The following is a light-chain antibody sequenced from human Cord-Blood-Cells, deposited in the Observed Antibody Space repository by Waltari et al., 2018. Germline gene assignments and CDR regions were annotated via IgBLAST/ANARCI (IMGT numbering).Light chain of an antibody. CDR1: SSDVGGYNH. CDR3: SSYTSSSTWV. V-gene: IGLV2-14*01. J-gene: IGLJ3*02. Sequence: ALTQPASVSGSPGQSITLSCTGTSSDVGGYNHVSCYQQHPGKAPKLMIYDVSNRPAGVSNRFSGSKSGNTASLTISGLQAEDEADYYCSSYTSSSTWVFGGGTKLTVL. CDR2: DVS.